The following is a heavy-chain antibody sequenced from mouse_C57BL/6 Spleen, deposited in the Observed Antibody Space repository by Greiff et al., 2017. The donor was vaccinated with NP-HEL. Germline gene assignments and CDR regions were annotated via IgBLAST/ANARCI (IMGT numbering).Heavy chain of an antibody. CDR3: ARLSNYAMDY. V-gene: IGHV1-81*01. CDR2: IYPRSGNT. CDR1: GYTFTSYG. J-gene: IGHJ4*01. Sequence: VKLQESGAELARPGASVKLSCKASGYTFTSYGISWVKQRTGQGLEWIGEIYPRSGNTYYTEKFKGKATLTADKSSSTAYMELRSLTSEDSAVYFCARLSNYAMDYWGQGTSVTVSS. D-gene: IGHD5-1*01.